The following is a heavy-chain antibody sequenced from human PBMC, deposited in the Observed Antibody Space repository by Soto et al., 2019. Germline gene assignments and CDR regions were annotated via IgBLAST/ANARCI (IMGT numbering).Heavy chain of an antibody. CDR2: IYYSGST. J-gene: IGHJ6*03. D-gene: IGHD6-19*01. V-gene: IGHV4-59*01. CDR3: ARAPSPQQWLVYYYYYMDV. Sequence: SETLSLTCTVSGGSISSYYWSWIRQPPGKGLEWIGYIYYSGSTNYNPSLKSRVTISVDTSKNQFSLKLSSVTAADTAVYYCARAPSPQQWLVYYYYYMDVWGKGTTVTVSS. CDR1: GGSISSYY.